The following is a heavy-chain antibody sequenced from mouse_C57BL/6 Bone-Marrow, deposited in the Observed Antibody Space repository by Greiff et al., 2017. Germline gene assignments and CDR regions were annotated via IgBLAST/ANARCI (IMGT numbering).Heavy chain of an antibody. V-gene: IGHV5-4*01. J-gene: IGHJ3*01. Sequence: VQLKQSGGGLVKPGGSLTLSCAASGFTFSSYAMSWVRQTPEKRLEWVATISDGGSYTYYPDNVKGRFTISRDNAKNNLYLQMSHLKSEDTAMYYCARGWLLRGAYWGQGTLGTVSA. D-gene: IGHD2-3*01. CDR1: GFTFSSYA. CDR3: ARGWLLRGAY. CDR2: ISDGGSYT.